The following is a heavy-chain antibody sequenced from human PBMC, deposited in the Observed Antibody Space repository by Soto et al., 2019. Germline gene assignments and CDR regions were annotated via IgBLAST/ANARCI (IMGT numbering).Heavy chain of an antibody. J-gene: IGHJ4*02. CDR1: GLTFGAAA. D-gene: IGHD1-1*01. Sequence: GGSLRLSCAASGLTFGAAAIHWVRQAPGKGLEWVAVISDDGSSKYYADSVRGRFTISRDNSQNTLDLQMNSLRAEDTAVYYCARDRLPRASVATPGYLDYWGQGSLVTVSS. CDR3: ARDRLPRASVATPGYLDY. CDR2: ISDDGSSK. V-gene: IGHV3-30-3*01.